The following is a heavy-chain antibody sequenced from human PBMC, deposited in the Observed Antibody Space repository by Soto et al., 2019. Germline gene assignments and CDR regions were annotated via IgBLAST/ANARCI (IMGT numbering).Heavy chain of an antibody. CDR1: GCTFSSYA. Sequence: VKDTCKASGCTFSSYAISWVRQAPGREREGMGGMIPIFGTAKYAQKFQGRVTITADDSTSSAYMELSSLRSDDTAVYYCARIQWGYCISTSCYTDYYYYGMDVWGQGTTVTVSS. V-gene: IGHV1-69*13. CDR2: MIPIFGTA. J-gene: IGHJ6*02. D-gene: IGHD2-2*02. CDR3: ARIQWGYCISTSCYTDYYYYGMDV.